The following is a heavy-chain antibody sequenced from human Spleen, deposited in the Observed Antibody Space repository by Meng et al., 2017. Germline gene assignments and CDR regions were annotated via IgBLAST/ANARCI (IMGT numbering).Heavy chain of an antibody. V-gene: IGHV5-51*01. CDR1: GYSFPSYW. CDR2: IYPGDSDT. CDR3: ARTDYGGNSYFDY. Sequence: GGSLRLSCKGSGYSFPSYWIAWVRQMPGNGLEWMGIIYPGDSDTIYSPSFRGQVTISADKSVTTAYLQWSSLKASDTAMYYCARTDYGGNSYFDYWGQGTPVTVSS. J-gene: IGHJ4*02. D-gene: IGHD4-23*01.